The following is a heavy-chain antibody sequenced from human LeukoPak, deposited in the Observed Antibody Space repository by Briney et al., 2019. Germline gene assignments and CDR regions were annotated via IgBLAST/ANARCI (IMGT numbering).Heavy chain of an antibody. CDR3: ARDRPTREYCSSTSCPYWYFDL. D-gene: IGHD2-2*01. CDR2: IYYSGST. J-gene: IGHJ2*01. CDR1: GGSISSYF. V-gene: IGHV4-59*01. Sequence: SETLSLTCTVSGGSISSYFWNWIRQPPGKGLEWIRYIYYSGSTNYNPSLKSRVTISVDTSKNQFSLKLSSVTAADTAVYYCARDRPTREYCSSTSCPYWYFDLWGRGTLATVSS.